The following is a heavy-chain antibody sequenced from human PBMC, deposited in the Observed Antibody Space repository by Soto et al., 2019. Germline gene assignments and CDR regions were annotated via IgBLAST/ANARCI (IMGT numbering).Heavy chain of an antibody. J-gene: IGHJ4*02. CDR2: IYPCDSDT. CDR3: ARSRGVGKLRIFPIYNPLVGY. V-gene: IGHV5-51*01. D-gene: IGHD3-3*01. Sequence: GESLKISCKGSGYNFTSYWIGWVRQMPGKGLEWMGIIYPCDSDTRYSPSFQGQVTISADNSISTAYLQWSSLKASDTDMYYCARSRGVGKLRIFPIYNPLVGYWGQGIMIALSS. CDR1: GYNFTSYW.